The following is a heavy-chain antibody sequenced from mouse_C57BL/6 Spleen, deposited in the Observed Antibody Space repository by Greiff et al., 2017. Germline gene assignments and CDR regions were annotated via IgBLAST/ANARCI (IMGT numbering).Heavy chain of an antibody. J-gene: IGHJ4*01. Sequence: EVKLMESGGGLVQPGGSLSLSCAASGFTFTDYYMSWVRQPPGKALEWLGFIRNKADGFTTDYSASVKGLFTISRDKSQSILYLQMNAMRAEDSASYYCARYRDYDGDYYAMDYWGQGTSVTVSS. D-gene: IGHD2-4*01. CDR3: ARYRDYDGDYYAMDY. CDR2: IRNKADGFTT. CDR1: GFTFTDYY. V-gene: IGHV7-3*01.